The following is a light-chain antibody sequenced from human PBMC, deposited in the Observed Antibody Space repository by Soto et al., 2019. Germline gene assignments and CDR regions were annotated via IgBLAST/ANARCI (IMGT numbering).Light chain of an antibody. CDR1: QSVSSY. J-gene: IGKJ5*01. CDR3: QQRSNGPPIT. Sequence: GERANLSCRARQSVSSYLAWYQQKPGQAPRLLIYDASNRATGIPARFSGSGSGTDFTLTISSLEPEDFAVYYCQQRSNGPPITFGQGTRLEI. V-gene: IGKV3-11*01. CDR2: DAS.